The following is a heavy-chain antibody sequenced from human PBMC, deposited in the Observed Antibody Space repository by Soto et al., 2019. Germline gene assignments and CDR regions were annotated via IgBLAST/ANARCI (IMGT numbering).Heavy chain of an antibody. Sequence: QVQLQESGPGLVKPSGTLSLTCAVSGGSISSSNWWSWVRQPPGKGLEWIGEIYHSGSTNYNPSLKSRVTISVDKSKIQFSLQLSSVTAAATAVYYCASRPPYYYDRSDPFDYWGQGTLVTVSS. CDR3: ASRPPYYYDRSDPFDY. CDR1: GGSISSSNW. D-gene: IGHD3-22*01. J-gene: IGHJ4*02. CDR2: IYHSGST. V-gene: IGHV4-4*02.